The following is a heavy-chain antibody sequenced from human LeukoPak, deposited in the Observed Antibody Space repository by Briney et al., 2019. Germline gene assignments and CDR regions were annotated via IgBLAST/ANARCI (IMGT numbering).Heavy chain of an antibody. CDR3: ARDYDILTDSMGY. Sequence: SVKVSCKASGGTFSSYAISWVRQAPGQGLEWMGGIIPIFGTANYAQKFQGRVTITADESTSTAYMELSSLRSDDTAVYYCARDYDILTDSMGYWGQGTLVTVSS. CDR1: GGTFSSYA. J-gene: IGHJ4*02. V-gene: IGHV1-69*13. CDR2: IIPIFGTA. D-gene: IGHD3-9*01.